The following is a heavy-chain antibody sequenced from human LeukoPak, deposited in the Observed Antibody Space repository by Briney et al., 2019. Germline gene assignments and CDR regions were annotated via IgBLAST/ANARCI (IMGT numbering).Heavy chain of an antibody. V-gene: IGHV4-39*01. CDR3: ARLRDGRWLLEY. CDR1: GGSVSSSTYF. CDR2: IKYSGRT. Sequence: SETLSLTCSVSGGSVSSSTYFWGWIRQPPGKGLEWIASIKYSGRTYYNPSLKSRVTISVDTSTSQFSLKVSPVTADDTAVYYCARLRDGRWLLEYWGQGTLVSVFS. J-gene: IGHJ4*02. D-gene: IGHD5-12*01.